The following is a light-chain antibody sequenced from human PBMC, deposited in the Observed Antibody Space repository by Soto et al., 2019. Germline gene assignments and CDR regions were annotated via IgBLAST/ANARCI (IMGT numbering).Light chain of an antibody. CDR2: DVS. V-gene: IGLV2-14*01. CDR3: SSYTSIRNV. CDR1: SSDVGGYNY. Sequence: QSVLTQPASVSGSPGQSITISCTGTSSDVGGYNYVSWYQQHPGKAPKLMIYDVSNRPSGVSNRFSGSKSGNTASLTISGLQAEDEAAYYCSSYTSIRNVFGTRTKHTVL. J-gene: IGLJ1*01.